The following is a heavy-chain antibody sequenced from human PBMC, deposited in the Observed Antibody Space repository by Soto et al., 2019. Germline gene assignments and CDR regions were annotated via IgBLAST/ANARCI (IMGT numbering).Heavy chain of an antibody. CDR3: ASAPYYYDSSGYYGVFDY. Sequence: SETLSLTCTVSGGSISSSSYYWGWIRQPPGKGLEWIGSIYYSGSTYYNPSLKSRVTISVDTSKNQFSLKLSSVTAADTAVYYCASAPYYYDSSGYYGVFDYWGQGTLVTVSS. D-gene: IGHD3-22*01. V-gene: IGHV4-39*01. CDR2: IYYSGST. CDR1: GGSISSSSYY. J-gene: IGHJ4*02.